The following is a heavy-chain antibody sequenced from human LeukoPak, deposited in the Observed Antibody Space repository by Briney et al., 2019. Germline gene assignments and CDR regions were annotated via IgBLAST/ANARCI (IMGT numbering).Heavy chain of an antibody. CDR3: ARDTSSSPPDYFDY. CDR1: GFTCSSYN. CDR2: ISSSSSYI. J-gene: IGHJ4*02. D-gene: IGHD6-13*01. Sequence: GGSLRLSCAASGFTCSSYNMNWVRQAPGEVLEWVSSISSSSSYIYYADSVKGRFTISRDNAKNSLYLQMNSLRAEDTAVYYCARDTSSSPPDYFDYWGQGTLVTVSS. V-gene: IGHV3-21*01.